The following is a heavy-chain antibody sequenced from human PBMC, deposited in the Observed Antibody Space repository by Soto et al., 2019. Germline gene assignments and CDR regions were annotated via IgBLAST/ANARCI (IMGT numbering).Heavy chain of an antibody. CDR3: ARGPSATVRGLFTA. D-gene: IGHD3-10*01. CDR2: IDHGGST. Sequence: KPSETLSLTCAVYGGAFSGYSWTWIRQPPGKGPEWIGEIDHGGSTTYNPSLKSRVTISVDTSKNQFSLKLSSVTAADTAVYYCARGPSATVRGLFTAWGQGTLVTVS. J-gene: IGHJ5*02. CDR1: GGAFSGYS. V-gene: IGHV4-34*01.